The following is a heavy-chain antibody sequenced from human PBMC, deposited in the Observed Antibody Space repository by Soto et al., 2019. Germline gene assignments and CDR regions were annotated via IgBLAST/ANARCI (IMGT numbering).Heavy chain of an antibody. CDR3: ARGGDYYGSGSYYKELSALDI. CDR2: IIPIFGTA. CDR1: GGTFSSYA. D-gene: IGHD3-10*01. J-gene: IGHJ3*02. Sequence: ASVKVSCKASGGTFSSYAISWVRQAPGQGLEWMGGIIPIFGTANYAQKFQGRVTITADESTSTAYMELSNLRSEDTAVYYCARGGDYYGSGSYYKELSALDIWGQGTMVTVSS. V-gene: IGHV1-69*13.